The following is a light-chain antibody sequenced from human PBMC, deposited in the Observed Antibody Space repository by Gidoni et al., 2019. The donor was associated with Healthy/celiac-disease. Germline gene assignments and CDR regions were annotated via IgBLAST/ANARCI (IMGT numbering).Light chain of an antibody. CDR2: GAS. J-gene: IGKJ4*01. CDR3: QRYGSSLT. V-gene: IGKV3-20*01. Sequence: EIVLTQSPGTLSLSPGERATLSCRASQSVSSSYLAWYQQQPGQAPRLLIYGASSMAAGLPDRFSGSGSGTDFTLTISRLEPEYFAVYYCQRYGSSLTFXGXTKVEIK. CDR1: QSVSSSY.